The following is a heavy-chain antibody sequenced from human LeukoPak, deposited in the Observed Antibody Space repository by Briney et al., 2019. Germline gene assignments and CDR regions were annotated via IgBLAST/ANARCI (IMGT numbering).Heavy chain of an antibody. CDR3: ARDRDSSSWYGGYGMDV. D-gene: IGHD6-13*01. Sequence: ASVKVSCKASGYTFTGYYMHWVRQAPGQGLEWMGWINPNSAGTNYAQKFQGRVTMTRDTSISTAYMELSRLRSDDTAVYYCARDRDSSSWYGGYGMDVWGQGTTVTVSS. CDR1: GYTFTGYY. V-gene: IGHV1-2*02. CDR2: INPNSAGT. J-gene: IGHJ6*02.